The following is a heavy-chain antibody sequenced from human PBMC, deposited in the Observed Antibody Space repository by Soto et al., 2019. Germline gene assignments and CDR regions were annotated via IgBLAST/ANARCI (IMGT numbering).Heavy chain of an antibody. CDR2: INPNSGGT. CDR1: GYTFTGYY. J-gene: IGHJ6*02. V-gene: IGHV1-2*04. CDR3: ARDLSYYGSGSYYSGYYYYGMDV. D-gene: IGHD3-10*01. Sequence: ASVKVSCKASGYTFTGYYMHWVRQAPGQGLEWMGWINPNSGGTNYAQKFQGWVTMTRDTSISTAYMELSRLRSDDTAVYYCARDLSYYGSGSYYSGYYYYGMDVWGQGTTVTVSS.